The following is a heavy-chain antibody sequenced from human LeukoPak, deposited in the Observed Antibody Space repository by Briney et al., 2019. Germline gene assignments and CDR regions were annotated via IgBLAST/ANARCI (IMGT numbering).Heavy chain of an antibody. Sequence: PGGSLRLSCAASGFTFSSYGMTWVRQAPGKGLEWVSYISSSSSTIYYADSVKGRFTISRDNAKNSLYLQMNSLRAEDTAVYYCARDRFGPMDVWGKGTTVTISS. V-gene: IGHV3-48*04. CDR3: ARDRFGPMDV. CDR2: ISSSSSTI. J-gene: IGHJ6*03. D-gene: IGHD3-16*01. CDR1: GFTFSSYG.